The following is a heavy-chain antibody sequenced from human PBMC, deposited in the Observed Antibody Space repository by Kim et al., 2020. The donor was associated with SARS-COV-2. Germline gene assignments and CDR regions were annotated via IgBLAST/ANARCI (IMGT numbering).Heavy chain of an antibody. CDR3: ARDWPYYGDYPTLNAFDI. Sequence: SETLSLTCTVSGGSISSYYWSWIRQPAGKGLEWIGRIYTSGSTNYNPSLKSRVTMSVDTSKNQFSLKLSSVTAADTAVYYCARDWPYYGDYPTLNAFDIWGQGTMVTVSS. D-gene: IGHD4-17*01. V-gene: IGHV4-4*07. CDR2: IYTSGST. J-gene: IGHJ3*02. CDR1: GGSISSYY.